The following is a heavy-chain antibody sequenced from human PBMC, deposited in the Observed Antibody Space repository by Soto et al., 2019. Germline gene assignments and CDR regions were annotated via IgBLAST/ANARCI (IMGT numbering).Heavy chain of an antibody. D-gene: IGHD3-22*01. CDR3: AKDPGSGYYSFDY. CDR1: GFTFRNYW. V-gene: IGHV3-23*04. J-gene: IGHJ4*02. Sequence: EVQLVESGGGLVQPGGSLRLSCAASGFTFRNYWMHWVRQAPGKGLEWVSAISGSGGSTYYADSVKGRFTISRDNSKNTLYLQMNSLRAEDTAVYYCAKDPGSGYYSFDYWGQGTLVTVSS. CDR2: ISGSGGST.